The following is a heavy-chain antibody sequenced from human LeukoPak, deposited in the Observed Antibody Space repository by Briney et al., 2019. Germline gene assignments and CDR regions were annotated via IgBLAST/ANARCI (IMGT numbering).Heavy chain of an antibody. D-gene: IGHD2-15*01. CDR2: ISSSSSYI. V-gene: IGHV3-21*01. CDR1: GFTFSSYS. CDR3: ARAGLGGYCSGGSCYRLPEDY. J-gene: IGHJ4*02. Sequence: GGSLRLSCAASGFTFSSYSMNWVRQAPGKGLEWVSSISSSSSYIYYADSVKGRFTISRDNAKNSLYLQMNSLRAEDTAVYYCARAGLGGYCSGGSCYRLPEDYWGQGTLVTVSS.